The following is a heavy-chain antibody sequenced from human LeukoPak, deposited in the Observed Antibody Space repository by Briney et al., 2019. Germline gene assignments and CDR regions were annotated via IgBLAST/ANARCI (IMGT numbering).Heavy chain of an antibody. CDR1: GGTFSSYA. V-gene: IGHV1-69*05. J-gene: IGHJ4*02. D-gene: IGHD3-22*01. CDR3: AREEAYYYDSSGDFDY. CDR2: IIPIFGTA. Sequence: ASVKVSCKASGGTFSSYAISWVRQAPGQGLEWMGGIIPIFGTANYAQKFQGRVTITTDGSTSTAYMELSSLRSEDTAVYYCAREEAYYYDSSGDFDYWGQGTLVTVSS.